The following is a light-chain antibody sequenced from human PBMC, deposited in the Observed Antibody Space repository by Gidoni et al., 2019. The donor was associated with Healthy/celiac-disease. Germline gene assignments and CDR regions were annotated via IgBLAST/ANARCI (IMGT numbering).Light chain of an antibody. CDR3: CSYAGSYVV. CDR1: SSDVGGYNY. V-gene: IGLV2-11*01. J-gene: IGLJ2*01. Sequence: QSALTQPRPVSGSPGQSVTISCTGTSSDVGGYNYVSWYQPHPGKAPKLMIYDVSKRPSGVPDRFSGSKSGNTASLTISGLQAEDEADYYCCSYAGSYVVFGGGTKLTVL. CDR2: DVS.